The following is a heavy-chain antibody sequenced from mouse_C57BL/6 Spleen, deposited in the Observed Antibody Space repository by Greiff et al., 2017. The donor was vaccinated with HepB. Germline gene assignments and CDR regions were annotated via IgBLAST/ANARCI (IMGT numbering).Heavy chain of an antibody. CDR1: GYTFTDYY. CDR2: INPYNGGT. D-gene: IGHD2-1*01. CDR3: ARQEIYYGFAY. Sequence: EVKLQESGPVLVKPGASVKMSCKASGYTFTDYYMNWVKQSHGKSLEWIGVINPYNGGTSYNQKFKGKATLTVDKSSSTAYMELNSLTSEDSAVYYCARQEIYYGFAYWGQGTLVTVSA. V-gene: IGHV1-19*01. J-gene: IGHJ3*01.